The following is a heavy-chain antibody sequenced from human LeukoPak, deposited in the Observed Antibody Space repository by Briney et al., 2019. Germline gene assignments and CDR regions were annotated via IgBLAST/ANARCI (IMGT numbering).Heavy chain of an antibody. CDR3: ADDYGD. V-gene: IGHV4-4*07. J-gene: IGHJ4*02. CDR1: GGSVSSYY. D-gene: IGHD4-17*01. Sequence: SETLSLTCTVSGGSVSSYYWSWIRQPAGKGLEWIGRIYPSGTTHYNPSLKSRVTMSVDTSKNQFSLKLISVTAADTAVYYCADDYGDWGQGTLVTVSS. CDR2: IYPSGTT.